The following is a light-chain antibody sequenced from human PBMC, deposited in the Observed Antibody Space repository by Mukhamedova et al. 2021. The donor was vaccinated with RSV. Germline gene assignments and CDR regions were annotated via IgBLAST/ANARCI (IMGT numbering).Light chain of an antibody. J-gene: IGKJ2*01. Sequence: WYQRRVHGKAPKLLIYSASTLEGGVPSRFSGSGFGTDFTLTITNLQPDDFETYFCQQYTDIPRTFGQGT. CDR2: SAS. CDR3: QQYTDIPRT. V-gene: IGKV1-5*03.